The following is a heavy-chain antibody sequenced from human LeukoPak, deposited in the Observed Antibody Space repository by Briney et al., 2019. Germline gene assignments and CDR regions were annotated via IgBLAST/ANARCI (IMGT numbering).Heavy chain of an antibody. D-gene: IGHD1-26*01. J-gene: IGHJ3*01. CDR2: VSHTGAT. V-gene: IGHV4-59*01. CDR3: ARDRRGSFYTFDL. CDR1: GASLNGYF. Sequence: PSETLSLTCSVSGASLNGYFWNWVRQTPEKGLEWIGYVSHTGATTSNPTLKGRVSITIDTSKSQISLTMTSVTAADSALYYCARDRRGSFYTFDLWGPGTIVSVS.